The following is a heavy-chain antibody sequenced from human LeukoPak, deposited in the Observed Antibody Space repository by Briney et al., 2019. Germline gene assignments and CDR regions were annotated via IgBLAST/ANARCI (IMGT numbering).Heavy chain of an antibody. D-gene: IGHD3-22*01. CDR1: GFTFSSYE. CDR3: ARARDYYDSSGYCLDY. J-gene: IGHJ4*02. Sequence: GGSLRLSCAASGFTFSSYEMNWVRQAPGKGLEWVSYISSSGSTIYYADSVKGRFTISRDNAKNSLYLQMNSLRAEDTAVYYCARARDYYDSSGYCLDYWGQGTLVTVSS. CDR2: ISSSGSTI. V-gene: IGHV3-48*03.